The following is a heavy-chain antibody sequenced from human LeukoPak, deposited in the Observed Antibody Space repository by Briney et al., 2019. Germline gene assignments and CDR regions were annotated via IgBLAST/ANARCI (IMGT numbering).Heavy chain of an antibody. CDR1: GFTFSSYE. V-gene: IGHV3-48*03. J-gene: IGHJ4*02. D-gene: IGHD2-21*02. CDR3: ARDDNCGGDCSYFDY. CDR2: ISSSGSTI. Sequence: GGSLRLSCAASGFTFSSYEMNWVRQAPGKGLEWVSYISSSGSTIYYADSVKGRFTISRDNAKNSLYLQMNSLRAEDTAVYYCARDDNCGGDCSYFDYWGQGTLVTVSS.